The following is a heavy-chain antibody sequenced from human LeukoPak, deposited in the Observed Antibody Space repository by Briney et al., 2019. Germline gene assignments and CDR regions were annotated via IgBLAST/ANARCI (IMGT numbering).Heavy chain of an antibody. CDR3: ARGEFSSSSGDH. V-gene: IGHV4-4*07. CDR1: GGSMSTHY. D-gene: IGHD6-6*01. CDR2: IYMGDNT. Sequence: SETLSLTCTVSGGSMSTHYWSWIRQPAGKGLEWIGRIYMGDNTNYNPSLESRVTMSMDTSKNQFSLKPNSVTAADTAVYYCARGEFSSSSGDHWGQGILVTVSS. J-gene: IGHJ4*02.